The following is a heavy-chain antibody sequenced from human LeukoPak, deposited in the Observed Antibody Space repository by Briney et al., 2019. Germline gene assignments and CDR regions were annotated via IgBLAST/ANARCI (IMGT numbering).Heavy chain of an antibody. CDR2: INHGGST. D-gene: IGHD3-10*01. J-gene: IGHJ5*02. V-gene: IGHV4-34*01. CDR1: GGSFSGYY. CDR3: ATHPAFGDYCINWFDP. Sequence: NPSETLSLTCAVFGGSFSGYYWSWIRQPPGKGLEWIGEINHGGSTNYNPSLKSRVTISVDTSKNQFSLKLSSVTAADTAVYYCATHPAFGDYCINWFDPWGQGTLVTVSS.